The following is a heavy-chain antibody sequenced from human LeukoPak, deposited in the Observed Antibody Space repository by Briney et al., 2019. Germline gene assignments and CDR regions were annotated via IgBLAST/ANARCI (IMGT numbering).Heavy chain of an antibody. CDR1: GGTFSSYA. J-gene: IGHJ6*02. Sequence: SVKVSCKASGGTFSSYAISWVRQAPGQGLEWMGGIIPIFGTANYAQKFQGRVTMTRNTSISTAYMELSSLRSEDTAVYYCARGDALPHYCSSTSCYRWLWYYYYGMDVWGQGTTVTVSS. D-gene: IGHD2-2*02. CDR3: ARGDALPHYCSSTSCYRWLWYYYYGMDV. CDR2: IIPIFGTA. V-gene: IGHV1-69*05.